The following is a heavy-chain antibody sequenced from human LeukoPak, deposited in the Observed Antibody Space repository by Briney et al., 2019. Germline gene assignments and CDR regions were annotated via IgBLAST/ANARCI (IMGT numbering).Heavy chain of an antibody. D-gene: IGHD5-24*01. Sequence: GGSLRLSCAASGFTLSSYWMTWVRQAPGKGLEWVANIKQDGGEKYYVDSVKGRFTISRDNAKNALFLQMNSLRAEDTAVYYCARDRTGGMASHYYYYGMDVWGQGTTVTVSS. CDR2: IKQDGGEK. V-gene: IGHV3-7*05. J-gene: IGHJ6*02. CDR1: GFTLSSYW. CDR3: ARDRTGGMASHYYYYGMDV.